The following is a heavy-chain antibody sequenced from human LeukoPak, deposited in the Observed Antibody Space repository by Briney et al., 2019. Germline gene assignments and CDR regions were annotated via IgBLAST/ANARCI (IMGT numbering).Heavy chain of an antibody. D-gene: IGHD3-22*01. CDR1: GGTFNSYA. V-gene: IGHV1-69*04. CDR3: ARDYYDSSGYYWIDY. Sequence: SVKVSCKASGGTFNSYAISWVRQAPGQGLEWMGRIIPIFGIANYAQKFQGRVTITADKSTSTAYMELSSLRSEDTAVYYCARDYYDSSGYYWIDYWGQGTLVTVSS. CDR2: IIPIFGIA. J-gene: IGHJ4*02.